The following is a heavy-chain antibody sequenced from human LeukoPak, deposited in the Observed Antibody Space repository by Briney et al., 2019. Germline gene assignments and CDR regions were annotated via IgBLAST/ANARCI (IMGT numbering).Heavy chain of an antibody. D-gene: IGHD3-10*01. CDR2: IRSKAYGGTT. CDR3: TRDAAGLYYGSIFDY. V-gene: IGHV3-49*03. CDR1: GFTFSNAW. J-gene: IGHJ4*02. Sequence: GGSLRLSCAASGFTFSNAWMSWFRQAPGKGLEWVGFIRSKAYGGTTEYAASVKGRFTISRDDSKSIAYLQMNSLKTEDTAVYYCTRDAAGLYYGSIFDYWGQGTLVTVSS.